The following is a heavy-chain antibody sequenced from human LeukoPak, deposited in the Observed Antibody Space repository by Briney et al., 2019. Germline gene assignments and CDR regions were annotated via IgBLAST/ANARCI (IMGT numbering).Heavy chain of an antibody. CDR3: ARRGVGGTGYYYYMDV. CDR1: GGSFSGYY. J-gene: IGHJ6*03. D-gene: IGHD1-26*01. V-gene: IGHV4-34*01. Sequence: PSETLSLTCAVYGGSFSGYYWSWIRQPLGKGLEWIGEINHSGSTNYNPSLKSRVTISVDTSKNQFSLKLSSVTAADTAVYYCARRGVGGTGYYYYMDVWGKGTTVTVSS. CDR2: INHSGST.